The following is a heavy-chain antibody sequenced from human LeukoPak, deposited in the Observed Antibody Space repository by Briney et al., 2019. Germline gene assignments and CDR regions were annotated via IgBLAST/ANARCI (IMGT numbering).Heavy chain of an antibody. J-gene: IGHJ5*02. CDR3: ARDLSADP. CDR2: ISWNSGSI. CDR1: GFTFDDYA. V-gene: IGHV3-9*03. Sequence: PGRSLRLSCAASGFTFDDYAMHWVRQAPGKGLEWVSGISWNSGSIGYADSVKGRFTISRDNTKNSLYLQMNSLRAEDMALYYCARDLSADPWGQGTLVTVSS.